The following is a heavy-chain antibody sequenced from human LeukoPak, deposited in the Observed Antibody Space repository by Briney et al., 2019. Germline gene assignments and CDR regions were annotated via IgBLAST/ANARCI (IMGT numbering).Heavy chain of an antibody. V-gene: IGHV3-23*01. D-gene: IGHD3-9*01. Sequence: PGGSLRLSCAASGFTFSSYAMTWVRQAPGKGLEWVSAISGSGDSTYYADSVKGRFTISRDNSNNTLYLQMNSLRAEDTAVYYCAKDYAVLRYFDWLPRNGAFDIWGQGTMVTVSS. CDR3: AKDYAVLRYFDWLPRNGAFDI. CDR2: ISGSGDST. CDR1: GFTFSSYA. J-gene: IGHJ3*02.